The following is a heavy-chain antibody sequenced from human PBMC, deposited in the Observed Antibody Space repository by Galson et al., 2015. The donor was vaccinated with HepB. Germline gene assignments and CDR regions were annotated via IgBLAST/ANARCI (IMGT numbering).Heavy chain of an antibody. CDR1: GFTFNNYW. Sequence: QSGAEVKKPGESLKISCRGFGFTFNNYWIAWVRQMPGKGLEYMGIIYPADSDTKYSPSFQGQVTISADKSISTAYLQWSSLKASDTAMYYCERDDIWGQGTMVTVSS. V-gene: IGHV5-51*03. CDR3: ERDDI. J-gene: IGHJ3*02. CDR2: IYPADSDT.